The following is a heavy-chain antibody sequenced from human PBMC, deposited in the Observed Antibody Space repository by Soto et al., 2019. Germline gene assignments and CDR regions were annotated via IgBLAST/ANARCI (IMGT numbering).Heavy chain of an antibody. J-gene: IGHJ6*03. V-gene: IGHV3-33*01. D-gene: IGHD6-13*01. CDR3: TRVRRSMAPAGTVDYYYYMDV. Sequence: QVQLVESGGGVVQPGRSLRLSCAASGFTLSAYGMHWVRQAPGQGLEWVAVIWNDGSSKYYADSVKGRFTISRDNSQNTLYLHMNYLRAEDTAVYYCTRVRRSMAPAGTVDYYYYMDVWGKGTTVTVSS. CDR1: GFTLSAYG. CDR2: IWNDGSSK.